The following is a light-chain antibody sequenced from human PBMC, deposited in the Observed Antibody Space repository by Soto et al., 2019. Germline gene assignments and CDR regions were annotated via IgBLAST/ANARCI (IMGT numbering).Light chain of an antibody. V-gene: IGKV3-11*01. CDR1: QSVTTN. Sequence: EILMTQSPATLSVSPGERATLSCRASQSVTTNLAWYQQKPGQAPRLLIYDASNRATGIPARFSGSGSGTDFTLTISSLEPEDFAVYYCQQRSNWLVTFGGGTKVDIK. CDR3: QQRSNWLVT. J-gene: IGKJ4*01. CDR2: DAS.